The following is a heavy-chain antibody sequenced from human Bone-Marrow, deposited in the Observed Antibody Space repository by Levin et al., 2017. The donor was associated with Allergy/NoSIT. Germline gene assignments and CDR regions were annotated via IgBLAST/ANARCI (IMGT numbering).Heavy chain of an antibody. Sequence: GESLKISCVASGFSFSNYGMHWVRQAPGKGLEWVALISYDGSNKYYISYDGSNKYYTDSVKGRFTISRDNSKNTLYLQMNSLRAEDTAIYYCVKDQGYCSSTSCYAPDAFDIWGQGTMVTVSS. CDR1: GFSFSNYG. D-gene: IGHD2-2*01. J-gene: IGHJ3*02. V-gene: IGHV3-30*18. CDR3: VKDQGYCSSTSCYAPDAFDI. CDR2: ISYDGSNKYYISYDGSNK.